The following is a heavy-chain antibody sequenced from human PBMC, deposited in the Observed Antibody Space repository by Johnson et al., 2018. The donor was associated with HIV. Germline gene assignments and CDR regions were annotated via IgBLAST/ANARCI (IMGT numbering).Heavy chain of an antibody. CDR3: ARDFMYAFDI. CDR1: GFTFSRYA. V-gene: IGHV3-23*04. Sequence: MQLVESGGGLVQPGGSLRLSCAASGFTFSRYAMSWVRQAPGKGLEWVSATTPSGGGTYYADSVKGRFTISRDNSKNTLYLQMNSLRAEDTAVYYCARDFMYAFDIWGQGTMVTVSS. D-gene: IGHD3-10*02. J-gene: IGHJ3*02. CDR2: TTPSGGGT.